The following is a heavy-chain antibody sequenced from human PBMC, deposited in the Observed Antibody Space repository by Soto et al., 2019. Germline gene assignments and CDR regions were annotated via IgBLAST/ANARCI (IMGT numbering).Heavy chain of an antibody. CDR3: AKKITVAGDFNY. CDR2: ISNDGSKE. D-gene: IGHD4-17*01. J-gene: IGHJ4*02. CDR1: GFSFSSYG. Sequence: SLRLSCVASGFSFSSYGIHWVRQAPGKGLEWVAVISNDGSKEYYADSVKGRFTISRDNSKNTLYLQMDSLRPEDTAFYYCAKKITVAGDFNYGGKEPLVTFPS. V-gene: IGHV3-30*18.